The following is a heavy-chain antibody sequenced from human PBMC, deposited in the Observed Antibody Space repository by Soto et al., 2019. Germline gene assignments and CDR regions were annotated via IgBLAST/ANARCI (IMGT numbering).Heavy chain of an antibody. CDR1: GFTFSSYA. CDR2: ISYDGSNK. CDR3: ARDSIHIDYGDRYNWFDP. V-gene: IGHV3-30-3*01. J-gene: IGHJ5*02. D-gene: IGHD4-17*01. Sequence: PGGSLRLSCAASGFTFSSYAMHWVRQAPGKGLEWVAVISYDGSNKYYADSVKGRFTISRDNSKNTLYLQMNSLRAEDTAVYYCARDSIHIDYGDRYNWFDPWGQGTLVTVSS.